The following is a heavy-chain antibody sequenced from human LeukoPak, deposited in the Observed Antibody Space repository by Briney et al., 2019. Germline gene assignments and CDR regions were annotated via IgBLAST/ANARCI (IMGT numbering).Heavy chain of an antibody. D-gene: IGHD3-22*01. CDR3: ARVRYDSTASYFDY. J-gene: IGHJ4*02. V-gene: IGHV3-23*01. CDR2: LTGSYAT. Sequence: LPGGSLRLSCAASGFTFSDYAMTWVRQAPGKGLEWVSALTGSYATYYADSVKGRFTISRDNSKNTLYLQMNSLRAEDTAVYYCARVRYDSTASYFDYWGQGTLVTVSS. CDR1: GFTFSDYA.